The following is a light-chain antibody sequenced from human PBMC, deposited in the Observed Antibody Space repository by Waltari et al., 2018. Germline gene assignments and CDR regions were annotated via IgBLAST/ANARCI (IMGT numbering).Light chain of an antibody. CDR3: QSYDTTTHWV. CDR1: SGSIASNF. V-gene: IGLV6-57*01. Sequence: NFMLTQPHSVSESPGKTVIISCTRSSGSIASNFVQWYQQRPGSPPTTVIFEDNERPSGVPVRFSGSIDSSSNSASLTISGLRTEDEADYYCQSYDTTTHWVFGGGTKLTVL. CDR2: EDN. J-gene: IGLJ3*02.